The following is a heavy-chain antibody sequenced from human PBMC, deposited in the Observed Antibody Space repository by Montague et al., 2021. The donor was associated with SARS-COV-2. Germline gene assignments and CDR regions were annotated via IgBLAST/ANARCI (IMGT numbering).Heavy chain of an antibody. D-gene: IGHD6-19*01. CDR2: IDWDDDK. J-gene: IGHJ4*02. CDR3: ARVRTEQWLALSFDY. CDR1: GFSLRTSGMC. Sequence: PALVKPTQTLTLTCTFSGFSLRTSGMCVSWIRQPPGKALEWLALIDWDDDKYYSTSLGTRLNTSKDTSKNQVVLTMTNMDPVDTATYYCARVRTEQWLALSFDYWGQGTLVTVSS. V-gene: IGHV2-70*01.